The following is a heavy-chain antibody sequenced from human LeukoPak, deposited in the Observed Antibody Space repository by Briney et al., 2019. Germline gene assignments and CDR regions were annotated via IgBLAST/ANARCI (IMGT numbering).Heavy chain of an antibody. CDR3: ARGSSGWYDFWFDP. Sequence: ASVKVSCKASGYTFTSYDINWVRQATGQGLEWMGWMNPNSGNTGYAQKFRGRVTMTRNTSISTAYMELSSLRSEDTAVYYCARGSSGWYDFWFDPWGQGTLVTVSS. V-gene: IGHV1-8*01. J-gene: IGHJ5*02. CDR2: MNPNSGNT. CDR1: GYTFTSYD. D-gene: IGHD6-13*01.